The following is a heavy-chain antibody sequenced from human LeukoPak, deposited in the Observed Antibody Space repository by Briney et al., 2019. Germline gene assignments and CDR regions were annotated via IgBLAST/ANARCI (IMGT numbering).Heavy chain of an antibody. Sequence: KSGGSLRLSCAASGFTFSDYYMSWIRQAPGKGLEWVSYISSSGSTIYYADSVKGRFTISRDNAKNSLYLQMNSLRAEDTAVYYCATYPDTGGYVDYWGQGTLVTVSS. CDR3: ATYPDTGGYVDY. CDR1: GFTFSDYY. CDR2: ISSSGSTI. D-gene: IGHD5-18*01. J-gene: IGHJ4*02. V-gene: IGHV3-11*04.